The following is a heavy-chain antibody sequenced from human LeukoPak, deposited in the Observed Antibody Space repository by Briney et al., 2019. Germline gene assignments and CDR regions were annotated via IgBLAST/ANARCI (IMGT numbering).Heavy chain of an antibody. CDR1: GGSFSGYY. D-gene: IGHD3-10*01. J-gene: IGHJ4*02. CDR2: INHSGST. V-gene: IGHV4-34*01. CDR3: ARGPYYYGSGSYDY. Sequence: PSETLSLTCAVYGGSFSGYYWSWIRQPPGKGLEWIGEINHSGSTNYNPSLKSRVTIPVDTSKNQCSLKLGSVTAADTAVYYCARGPYYYGSGSYDYWGQGTLVTVSS.